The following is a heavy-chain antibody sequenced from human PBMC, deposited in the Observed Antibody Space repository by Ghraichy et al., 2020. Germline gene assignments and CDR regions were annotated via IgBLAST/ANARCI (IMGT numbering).Heavy chain of an antibody. CDR1: GGSISSSSYY. V-gene: IGHV4-39*01. CDR2: IYYSGST. J-gene: IGHJ4*02. Sequence: SETLSLTCAVSGGSISSSSYYWGWIRQPPGKGLEWIGSIYYSGSTYYNPSLKSRVTISVDTSKNQFSLKLSSVTAADTAVYYCAGELNSSSWYKDYFDYWGQGTLVTVSS. D-gene: IGHD6-13*01. CDR3: AGELNSSSWYKDYFDY.